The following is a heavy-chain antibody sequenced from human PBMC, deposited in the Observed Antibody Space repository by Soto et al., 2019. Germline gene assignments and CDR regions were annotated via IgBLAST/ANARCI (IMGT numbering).Heavy chain of an antibody. CDR2: ISYDGSNK. CDR3: AKDYNQWLAYPYSDY. J-gene: IGHJ4*02. V-gene: IGHV3-30*18. D-gene: IGHD6-19*01. Sequence: PGGSLRLSCAASGFTFSSYGMHWVRQAPGKGLEWVAVISYDGSNKYYADSVKGRFTISRDNSKNTLYLQMNSLRAEDTAVYYCAKDYNQWLAYPYSDYWGQGTLGTVSS. CDR1: GFTFSSYG.